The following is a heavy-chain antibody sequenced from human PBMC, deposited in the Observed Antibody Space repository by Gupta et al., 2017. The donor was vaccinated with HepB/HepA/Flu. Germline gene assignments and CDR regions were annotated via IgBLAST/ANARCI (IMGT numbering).Heavy chain of an antibody. CDR3: ARGLLYDFWSSYYNYSYYYMDV. Sequence: QVQLVQPGAEVKKPGSSVKVSCKASGGTSRKYAISWVRQAPGQGFEWMGGIIPISGTTNYAQKFQGRVTITADESTSTAYLELSSLRSEDTAVYYCARGLLYDFWSSYYNYSYYYMDVWGKGTTVTVSS. D-gene: IGHD3-3*01. CDR1: GGTSRKYA. J-gene: IGHJ6*03. CDR2: IIPISGTT. V-gene: IGHV1-69*01.